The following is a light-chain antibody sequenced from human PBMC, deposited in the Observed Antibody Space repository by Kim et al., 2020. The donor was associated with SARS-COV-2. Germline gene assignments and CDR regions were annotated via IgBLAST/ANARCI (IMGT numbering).Light chain of an antibody. CDR1: NIGSKS. V-gene: IGLV3-21*04. CDR2: YDS. J-gene: IGLJ3*02. CDR3: QVWDSSSDHHWV. Sequence: PGETARITCGGNNIGSKSVHWYQRKPGQAPVLVIYYDSDRPSGIPERFSGSNSGNTATLTISRVEAGDEADYYCQVWDSSSDHHWVFGGGTQLTVL.